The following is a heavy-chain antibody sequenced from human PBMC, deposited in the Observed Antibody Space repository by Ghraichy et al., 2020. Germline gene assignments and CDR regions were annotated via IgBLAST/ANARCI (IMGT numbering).Heavy chain of an antibody. CDR2: IYSGGST. D-gene: IGHD6-19*01. CDR1: GFTVSSNY. J-gene: IGHJ4*02. CDR3: ARDRDSSGFDY. V-gene: IGHV3-66*01. Sequence: GGSLRLSCAASGFTVSSNYMSWVRQAPGKGLEWVSVIYSGGSTYYADSVKGRFTISRDNSKNTLYPQMNSLRAEDTAVYYCARDRDSSGFDYWGQGTLVTVTS.